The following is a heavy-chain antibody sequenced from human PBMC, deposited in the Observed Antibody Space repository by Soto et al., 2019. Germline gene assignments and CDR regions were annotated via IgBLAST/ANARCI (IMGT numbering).Heavy chain of an antibody. CDR3: ATRQKYHMDV. CDR2: ISSSGGST. J-gene: IGHJ6*02. D-gene: IGHD2-2*01. V-gene: IGHV3-23*01. CDR1: GFSFSSNV. Sequence: GGSLRLSCAASGFSFSSNVMSWARQAPGKGLECVSVISSSGGSTYYVDSVKGRFIISRDNSKNTLYLQMSTLRAEDTAVYYCATRQKYHMDVCGQGTTVTVYS.